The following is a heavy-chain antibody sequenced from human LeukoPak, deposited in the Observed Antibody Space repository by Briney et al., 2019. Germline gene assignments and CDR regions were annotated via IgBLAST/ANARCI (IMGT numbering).Heavy chain of an antibody. CDR1: GGSFSGYY. CDR2: INHSGST. J-gene: IGHJ4*02. V-gene: IGHV4-34*01. D-gene: IGHD1-20*01. CDR3: ARHPRITGTLSN. Sequence: SETLSLTCAVYGGSFSGYYWSWIRQPPGKGLERIGEINHSGSTNYNPSLKSRVTISVDTSKNQFSQKLSSVTAADTAVYYCARHPRITGTLSNWGQGTLVTVSS.